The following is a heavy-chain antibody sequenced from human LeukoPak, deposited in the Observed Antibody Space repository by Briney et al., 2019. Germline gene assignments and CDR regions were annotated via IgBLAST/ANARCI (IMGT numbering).Heavy chain of an antibody. CDR3: ARGFASNVDFFDY. CDR2: ISYDGSNK. D-gene: IGHD3-3*01. Sequence: GGSLRLSCAASGLTLDDYARHWVRQAPGKGLEWVAVISYDGSNKYSADSVKGRFTISRDNSKNTLFLQMNRLRVEDTAVYYCARGFASNVDFFDYWGQGALVSVSS. V-gene: IGHV3-30-3*01. J-gene: IGHJ4*02. CDR1: GLTLDDYA.